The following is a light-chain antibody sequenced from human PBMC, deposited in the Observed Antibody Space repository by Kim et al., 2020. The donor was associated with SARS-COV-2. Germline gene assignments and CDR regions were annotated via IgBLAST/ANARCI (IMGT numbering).Light chain of an antibody. CDR2: DAS. J-gene: IGKJ4*01. V-gene: IGKV1-33*01. Sequence: ASVGDRVTITCQASQDISNYLNCDQQKPGKAPKLLSYDASNLETGVPSRVSGSGSGTDITFTISSLQTEEIATYYFQQYVNLPPAFGGGTKVDIK. CDR1: QDISNY. CDR3: QQYVNLPPA.